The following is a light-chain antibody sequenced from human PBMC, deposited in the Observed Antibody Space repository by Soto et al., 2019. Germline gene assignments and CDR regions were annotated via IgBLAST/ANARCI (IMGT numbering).Light chain of an antibody. CDR1: QSISSY. V-gene: IGKV1-39*01. CDR3: QQSYSTPLT. Sequence: DIQMTQSPSSLSASVGDRVTITCRASQSISSYLNWYQQKPGKAPKLMLYAASSLQSGVPSRFRGSGSGTDFTLTISRLQPEDFATYYCQQSYSTPLTFGGGTKGEIK. CDR2: AAS. J-gene: IGKJ4*01.